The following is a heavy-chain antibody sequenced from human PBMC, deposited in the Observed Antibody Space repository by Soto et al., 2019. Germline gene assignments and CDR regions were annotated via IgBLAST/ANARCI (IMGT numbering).Heavy chain of an antibody. CDR3: AKERSSGWSFDY. D-gene: IGHD6-19*01. CDR2: ISGSGDST. V-gene: IGHV3-23*01. CDR1: GFTFSTHS. J-gene: IGHJ4*02. Sequence: WGFPRLSLGAPGFTFSTHSINWVRQAPGKGLEWVSGISGSGDSTYYADSVKGRFTVSRDNSKNTLYLQMNSLRAEDTAVFYCAKERSSGWSFDYWGQGTLVTVSS.